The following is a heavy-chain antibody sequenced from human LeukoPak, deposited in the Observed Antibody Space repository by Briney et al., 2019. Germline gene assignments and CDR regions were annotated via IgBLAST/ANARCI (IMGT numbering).Heavy chain of an antibody. J-gene: IGHJ4*02. CDR2: ISSNNGVT. Sequence: ASVKVSCKASGYSFTDYYIHWVRQAPGHGLEWMGWISSNNGVTKYAQKFQGRVTMTRDTSISTAYMELSRLRSDDTAVYYCARRWRAAADYWGQGTLVTVSS. D-gene: IGHD6-13*01. CDR1: GYSFTDYY. CDR3: ARRWRAAADY. V-gene: IGHV1-2*02.